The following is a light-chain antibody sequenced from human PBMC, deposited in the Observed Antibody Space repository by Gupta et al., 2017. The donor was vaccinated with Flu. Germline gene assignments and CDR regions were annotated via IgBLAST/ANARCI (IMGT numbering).Light chain of an antibody. CDR1: SNDVSGYSY. CDR2: EVT. Sequence: QSALTQPASVSGSPGQSITISCTGTSNDVSGYSYVSWYQQRPGKAPKLMIYEVTTRPSGVSDRFSGSKSGNTASLTISGLQAEDEADYYCSSYTSSTTPVFGGGTELTVL. V-gene: IGLV2-14*01. J-gene: IGLJ3*02. CDR3: SSYTSSTTPV.